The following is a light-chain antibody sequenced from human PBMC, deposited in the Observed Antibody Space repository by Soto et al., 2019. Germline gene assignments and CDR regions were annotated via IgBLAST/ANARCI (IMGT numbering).Light chain of an antibody. V-gene: IGKV3-20*01. J-gene: IGKJ1*01. Sequence: EIVLTQSPGTLSLSPGERSTLSCRASQSVSSNLAWYQQKPGRAPRLLIYGASSRATGIPDRFSGSGSGTEFTLTISSLQPEDFATYYCQQTYTLPRTFAQGTKVDI. CDR2: GAS. CDR1: QSVSSN. CDR3: QQTYTLPRT.